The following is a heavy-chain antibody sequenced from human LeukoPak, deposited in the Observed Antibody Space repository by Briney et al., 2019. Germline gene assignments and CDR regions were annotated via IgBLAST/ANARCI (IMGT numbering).Heavy chain of an antibody. CDR1: GGSFSGYY. V-gene: IGHV4-34*01. Sequence: SETLSLTCAVYGGSFSGYYWSWIRQPPGKGLEWIGEINHSGSTKYNPSLKSRVTISVDTSNNQFSLKSSSVTAADTAVYYCARITDRTIFGEIMHGFDIWGQGTPVTVSS. CDR2: INHSGST. D-gene: IGHD3-3*01. CDR3: ARITDRTIFGEIMHGFDI. J-gene: IGHJ3*02.